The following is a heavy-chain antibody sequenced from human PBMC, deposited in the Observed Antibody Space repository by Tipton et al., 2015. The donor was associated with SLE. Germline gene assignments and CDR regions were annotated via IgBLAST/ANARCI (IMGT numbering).Heavy chain of an antibody. V-gene: IGHV4-30-2*01. D-gene: IGHD6-6*01. Sequence: TLSLTCAVSGGSISSGGYSWSWIRQPPGKGLEWVGFIYHSGSTYYNPSLKSRVSISVDRSKNHLTLMLTSVTAADTAVYYCARGIVAAFYYWGQGTLVTVSS. CDR1: GGSISSGGYS. CDR2: IYHSGST. J-gene: IGHJ4*02. CDR3: ARGIVAAFYY.